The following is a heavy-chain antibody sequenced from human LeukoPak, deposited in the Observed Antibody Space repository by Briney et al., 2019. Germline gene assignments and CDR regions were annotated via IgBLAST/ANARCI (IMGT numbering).Heavy chain of an antibody. CDR3: AAGYCSSTSCYNFDY. J-gene: IGHJ4*02. CDR1: GYTFTSYG. CDR2: ISAYNGNT. Sequence: GASVKVSCKASGYTFTSYGISWVRQAPGQGLEWMGWISAYNGNTNYAQKLQGRVTMTTDTSTSTAYMELRSLRSEDTAVYYCAAGYCSSTSCYNFDYWGQGTLVTVSS. D-gene: IGHD2-2*02. V-gene: IGHV1-18*01.